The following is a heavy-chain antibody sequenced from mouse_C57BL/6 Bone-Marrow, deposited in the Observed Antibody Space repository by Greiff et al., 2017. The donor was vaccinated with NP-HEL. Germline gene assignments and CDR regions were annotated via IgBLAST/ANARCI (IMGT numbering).Heavy chain of an antibody. Sequence: VQLQQPGAELVKPGASVKLSCKASGYTFTSYWMQWVKQRPGQGLEWIGEIDPSDSYTNYNQKFKGKATLTVDTSSSTAYMQLSSLTSEDSAVYYCARRWLLEYAYWGQGTLVTVSA. V-gene: IGHV1-50*01. CDR2: IDPSDSYT. CDR3: ARRWLLEYAY. CDR1: GYTFTSYW. J-gene: IGHJ3*01. D-gene: IGHD2-3*01.